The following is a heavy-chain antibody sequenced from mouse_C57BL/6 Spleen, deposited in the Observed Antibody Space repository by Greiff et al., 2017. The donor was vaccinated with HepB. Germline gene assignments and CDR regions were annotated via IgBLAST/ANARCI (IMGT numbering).Heavy chain of an antibody. D-gene: IGHD1-1*01. J-gene: IGHJ3*01. CDR3: AREGFPYYYGSSYGWFAY. CDR2: ILPGSGST. CDR1: GYTFTGYW. V-gene: IGHV1-9*01. Sequence: VQLQQSGAELMKPGASVKLSCKATGYTFTGYWIEWVKQRPGHGLEWIGEILPGSGSTNYNEKFKGKATFTADTSSNTAYMELSSLTTEDSAIYYCAREGFPYYYGSSYGWFAYWGQGTLVTVSA.